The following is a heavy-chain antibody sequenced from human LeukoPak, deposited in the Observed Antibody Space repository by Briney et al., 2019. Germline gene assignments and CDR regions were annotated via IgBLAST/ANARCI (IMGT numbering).Heavy chain of an antibody. V-gene: IGHV3-66*02. J-gene: IGHJ4*02. CDR3: ARDQSGFLEWPF. CDR1: GFTFSSYA. D-gene: IGHD3-3*01. CDR2: IYSGGST. Sequence: PGGSLRLSCAASGFTFSSYAMSWVRQAPGKGLEWVSVIYSGGSTYYADSVKGRFTISRDNSKNTLYLQMNSLRAEVTAVYYCARDQSGFLEWPFWGQGTLVTVSS.